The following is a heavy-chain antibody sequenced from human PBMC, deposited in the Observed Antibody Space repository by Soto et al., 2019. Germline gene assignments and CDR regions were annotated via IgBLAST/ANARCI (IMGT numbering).Heavy chain of an antibody. J-gene: IGHJ4*02. Sequence: QITLKESGPTLVKPTQTLTLTCTFSGFSLSTSGVGVGWIRQPPGKALEWLALIYWDDDKRYSPSLKSRLTTXXDXSXRQVVLTMTHMDPVDTATYYCAHSVPTTVTTSHFDYWGQGTLVTVSS. CDR2: IYWDDDK. CDR3: AHSVPTTVTTSHFDY. D-gene: IGHD4-17*01. V-gene: IGHV2-5*02. CDR1: GFSLSTSGVG.